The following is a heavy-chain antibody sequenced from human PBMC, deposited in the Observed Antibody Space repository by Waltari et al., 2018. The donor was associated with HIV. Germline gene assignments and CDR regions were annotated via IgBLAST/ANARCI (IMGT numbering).Heavy chain of an antibody. CDR3: TTLGSRPY. J-gene: IGHJ4*02. CDR2: IKSKSDRGTT. CDR1: GFTFSNAW. D-gene: IGHD2-15*01. V-gene: IGHV3-15*01. Sequence: EVQLVESGGGLVKPGGSLRLSCAASGFTFSNAWMSWVRQAPGKGLQWVGRIKSKSDRGTTDYAAPVKGRFTISRDDSKNTLYLQMNSLKTEDTAVYYCTTLGSRPYWGQGTLVTVSS.